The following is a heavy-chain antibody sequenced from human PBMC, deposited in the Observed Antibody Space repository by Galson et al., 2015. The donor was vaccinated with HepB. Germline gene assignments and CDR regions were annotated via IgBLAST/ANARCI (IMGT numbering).Heavy chain of an antibody. Sequence: SLRLSCAASGFTFSSYAMSWVRQAPGKGLEWVSAISGSGGSTYYADSVKGRFTISRDNSKNTLYLQMNSLRAEDTAVYYCAKDSSGWGDYFDYWGQGTLVTVSS. D-gene: IGHD6-19*01. CDR3: AKDSSGWGDYFDY. J-gene: IGHJ4*02. CDR2: ISGSGGST. V-gene: IGHV3-23*01. CDR1: GFTFSSYA.